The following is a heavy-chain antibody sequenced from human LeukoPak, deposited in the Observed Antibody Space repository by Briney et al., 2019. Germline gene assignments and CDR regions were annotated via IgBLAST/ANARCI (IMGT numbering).Heavy chain of an antibody. CDR3: ARTPPPGQLWFGLDY. D-gene: IGHD5-18*01. Sequence: ASVKVSCKASGGTLSSYAISWVRQAPGQGLEWMGGIIPIFGTANYAQKFQGRVTITADESTSTAYMELSSLRSEDTAVYYCARTPPPGQLWFGLDYWGQGTLVIVSS. J-gene: IGHJ4*02. V-gene: IGHV1-69*13. CDR2: IIPIFGTA. CDR1: GGTLSSYA.